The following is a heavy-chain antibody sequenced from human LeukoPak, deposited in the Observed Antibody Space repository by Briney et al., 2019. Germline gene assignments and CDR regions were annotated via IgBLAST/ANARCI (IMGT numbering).Heavy chain of an antibody. V-gene: IGHV3-64*01. Sequence: GGSLRLSCAASGSTFSSYAMHWVRQAPGKGLEYVSAISSNGGSTYYANSVKGRFTISRDNSKNTLYLQMGSLRAEDMAVYYCARAGSGGTIDYWGQGTLVTVSS. CDR1: GSTFSSYA. J-gene: IGHJ4*02. CDR2: ISSNGGST. CDR3: ARAGSGGTIDY. D-gene: IGHD5-12*01.